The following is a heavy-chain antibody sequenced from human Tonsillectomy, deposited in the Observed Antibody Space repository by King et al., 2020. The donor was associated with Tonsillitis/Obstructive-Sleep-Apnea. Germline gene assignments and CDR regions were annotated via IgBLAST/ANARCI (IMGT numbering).Heavy chain of an antibody. J-gene: IGHJ6*03. Sequence: VQLVESGAEVKKPGASVKVSCKASGYTFTSYDINWVRQATGQGLEWMGWMKPNSGNTGYAQKFQGRVTMTRNTSISTAYMELSSLSSEDTAVYYCARLGLHLTYYYYMDVWGKGTTVTVSS. D-gene: IGHD3-16*01. CDR3: ARLGLHLTYYYYMDV. V-gene: IGHV1-8*01. CDR1: GYTFTSYD. CDR2: MKPNSGNT.